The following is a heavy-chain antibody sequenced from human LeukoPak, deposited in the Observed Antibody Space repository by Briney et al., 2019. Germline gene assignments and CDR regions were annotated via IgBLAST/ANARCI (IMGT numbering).Heavy chain of an antibody. V-gene: IGHV1-69*05. J-gene: IGHJ4*02. Sequence: SVKVSCKASGGTFSSYAISRERQAPGQGLEWMGRIIPIIGTANYAQKFQGRVTITTDESTSTAYMELSSLSSEDTAVYYCARSWMTGYYVGYFDYWGRGTLVTVSS. CDR1: GGTFSSYA. CDR2: IIPIIGTA. D-gene: IGHD3-9*01. CDR3: ARSWMTGYYVGYFDY.